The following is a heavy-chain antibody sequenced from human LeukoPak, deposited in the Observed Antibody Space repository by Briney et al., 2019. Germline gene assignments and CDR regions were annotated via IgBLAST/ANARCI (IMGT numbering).Heavy chain of an antibody. J-gene: IGHJ5*02. CDR3: ARSFVAYYDILTGYSGWFDP. D-gene: IGHD3-9*01. Sequence: SETLSLTCTVSGGTISRYYWSWIRQPAGKGLEWIGRIYISGSTNYNPSLKSRVTMSVDTSKNQFSLKLSSVTAADTAVYYCARSFVAYYDILTGYSGWFDPWGQGTLVTVSS. CDR1: GGTISRYY. CDR2: IYISGST. V-gene: IGHV4-4*07.